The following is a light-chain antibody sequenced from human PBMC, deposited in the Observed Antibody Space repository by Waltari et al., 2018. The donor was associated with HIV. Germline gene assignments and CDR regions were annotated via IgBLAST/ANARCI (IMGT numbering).Light chain of an antibody. J-gene: IGKJ2*04. Sequence: DIHMTQSPSSLAASVGDKVTISCRASQSVGAKLAWYQQKAGKAPSLLLYQTSTSISGVPPRFSASGSGTDFTLTIAGVRPEDFATYFCQQYETCCSFGQGTKLEI. CDR3: QQYETCCS. CDR2: QTS. V-gene: IGKV1-5*03. CDR1: QSVGAK.